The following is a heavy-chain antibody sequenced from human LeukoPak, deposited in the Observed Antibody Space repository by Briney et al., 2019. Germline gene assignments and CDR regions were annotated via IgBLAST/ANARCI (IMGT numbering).Heavy chain of an antibody. J-gene: IGHJ4*02. D-gene: IGHD3-22*01. Sequence: PGGSLRLSCAASGFTLSSYAMHWVRQAPGKGLEWVAVVSYDGSNKYYADSVKGRFTISRDNSKNTLYLQMNSLRAEDTAVYYCARDEGDYYDSSGYYTFDYWGQGTLVTVSS. CDR2: VSYDGSNK. CDR1: GFTLSSYA. CDR3: ARDEGDYYDSSGYYTFDY. V-gene: IGHV3-30-3*01.